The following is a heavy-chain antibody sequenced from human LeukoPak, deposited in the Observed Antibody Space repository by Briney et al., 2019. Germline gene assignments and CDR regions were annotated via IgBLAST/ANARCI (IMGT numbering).Heavy chain of an antibody. J-gene: IGHJ4*02. CDR1: GGSFSGYY. D-gene: IGHD6-6*01. Sequence: SETLSLTCAVDGGSFSGYYWSWIRQPPGKGLEWIGEINHSGSTNYNPSLKSRVTISVDTSKNQFSLKLSSVTAADTAVYYCARYSSSSGHDFDYWGQGTLVTVSS. CDR3: ARYSSSSGHDFDY. CDR2: INHSGST. V-gene: IGHV4-34*01.